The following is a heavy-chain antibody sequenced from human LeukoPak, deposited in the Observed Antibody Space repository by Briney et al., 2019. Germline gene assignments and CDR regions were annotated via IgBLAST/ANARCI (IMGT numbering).Heavy chain of an antibody. Sequence: GSLRLSCAGSGFTFSSYVMNWVRQPPGKGLEWIGSIYYSGSTYYNPSLKSRVTISVDTSKNQFSLKLSSVTAADTAVYYCAREAGDRGFGREIFFDPWGQGTLVTVSS. CDR3: AREAGDRGFGREIFFDP. CDR2: IYYSGST. CDR1: GFTFSSYV. D-gene: IGHD3-10*01. J-gene: IGHJ5*02. V-gene: IGHV4-39*07.